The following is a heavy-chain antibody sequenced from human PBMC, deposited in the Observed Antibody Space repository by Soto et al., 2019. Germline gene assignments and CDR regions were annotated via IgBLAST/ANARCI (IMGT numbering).Heavy chain of an antibody. Sequence: VGSLRLSCAVSGFTFSSYAMSWVRQAPGKGLEWVSAISGSGGSTYYADSVKGRFTISRDNSKNTLYLQMNSLRAEDTAVYYCATDYSSSWYDWYFDLWGRGTLVTVSS. V-gene: IGHV3-23*01. CDR1: GFTFSSYA. D-gene: IGHD6-13*01. J-gene: IGHJ2*01. CDR2: ISGSGGST. CDR3: ATDYSSSWYDWYFDL.